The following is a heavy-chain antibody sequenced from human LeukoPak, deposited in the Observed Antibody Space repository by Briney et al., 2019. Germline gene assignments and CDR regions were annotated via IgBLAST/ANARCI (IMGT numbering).Heavy chain of an antibody. V-gene: IGHV4-4*07. D-gene: IGHD6-6*01. CDR2: IYTTGST. Sequence: SETLSLTCTVSGGSISSYFWSWIRQPAGKGLEWIGRIYTTGSTNYNPSLKSRVTMSVDTSKNQFSLKLTSVTAADTAVYYCARDNEVTARSFDYWGQGTLVTVSS. CDR3: ARDNEVTARSFDY. J-gene: IGHJ4*02. CDR1: GGSISSYF.